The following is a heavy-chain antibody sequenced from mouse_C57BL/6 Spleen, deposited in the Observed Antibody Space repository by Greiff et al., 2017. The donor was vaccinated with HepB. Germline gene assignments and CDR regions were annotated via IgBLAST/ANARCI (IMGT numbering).Heavy chain of an antibody. CDR3: TRSYYGSHYWYFDV. Sequence: EVQLQQSGTVLARPGASVKMSCKTSGYTFTSYWMHWVKQRPGQGLEWIGAIYPGNSDTSYNQKFKGKAKLTAVTSASTAYMELSSLTNEDSAVYYCTRSYYGSHYWYFDVWGTGTTVTVSS. J-gene: IGHJ1*03. CDR2: IYPGNSDT. D-gene: IGHD1-1*01. CDR1: GYTFTSYW. V-gene: IGHV1-5*01.